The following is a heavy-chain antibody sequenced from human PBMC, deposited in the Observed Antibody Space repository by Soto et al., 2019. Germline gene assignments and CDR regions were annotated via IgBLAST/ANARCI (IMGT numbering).Heavy chain of an antibody. CDR3: ARDGYSSSWYDY. D-gene: IGHD6-13*01. V-gene: IGHV4-59*01. Sequence: SETLSLTCTVSGGSINSYYWGWIRQPPGKGLEWIGYIYYSGGTNYNPSNKSRVTISVDTSKNQFSLKLSSVSPADTAVYYCARDGYSSSWYDYWGQGTLVT. CDR1: GGSINSYY. J-gene: IGHJ4*02. CDR2: IYYSGGT.